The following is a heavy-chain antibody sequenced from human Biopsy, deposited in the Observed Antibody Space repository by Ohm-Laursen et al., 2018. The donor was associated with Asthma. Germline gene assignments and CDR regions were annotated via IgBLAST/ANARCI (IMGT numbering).Heavy chain of an antibody. CDR1: GGSMSSSSYY. J-gene: IGHJ4*02. D-gene: IGHD7-27*01. V-gene: IGHV4-39*01. CDR2: GSYTGSA. Sequence: SDTLSLPCTVSGGSMSSSSYYWGWIRQPPGKGLEWMGSGSYTGSAYHNPSLKSRATISVDTSKNHFTLKLSSVTAADTAVYYCARHWDWGSFFDYWGQGTPVTVSS. CDR3: ARHWDWGSFFDY.